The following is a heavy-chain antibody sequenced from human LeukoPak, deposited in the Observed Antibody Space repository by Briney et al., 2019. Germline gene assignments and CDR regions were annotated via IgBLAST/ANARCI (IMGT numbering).Heavy chain of an antibody. V-gene: IGHV1-2*02. J-gene: IGHJ5*02. CDR1: GYTFTGYY. Sequence: AASVKVSCKAFGYTFTGYYMHWVRQAPGQGLEWMGWINPNSGGTNYAQKFQGRVTMTRDTSISTAYMGLSRLRSDDTAVYYCARFRSGRMLRNNWFDPWGQGTLVTVSS. D-gene: IGHD3-10*01. CDR2: INPNSGGT. CDR3: ARFRSGRMLRNNWFDP.